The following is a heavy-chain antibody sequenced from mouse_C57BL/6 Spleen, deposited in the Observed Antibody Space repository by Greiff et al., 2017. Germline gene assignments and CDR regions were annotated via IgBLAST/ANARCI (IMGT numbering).Heavy chain of an antibody. Sequence: EVKLQESEGGLVQPGSSMKLSCTASGFTFSDYYMAWVRQVPEKGLEWVANINYDGSSTYYLDSLKSRFIISRDNAKNILYLQMSSLKSEDTATYYCARDRGIYYGNYVNYAMDYWGQGTSVTVSS. J-gene: IGHJ4*01. V-gene: IGHV5-16*01. CDR3: ARDRGIYYGNYVNYAMDY. CDR2: INYDGSST. CDR1: GFTFSDYY. D-gene: IGHD2-1*01.